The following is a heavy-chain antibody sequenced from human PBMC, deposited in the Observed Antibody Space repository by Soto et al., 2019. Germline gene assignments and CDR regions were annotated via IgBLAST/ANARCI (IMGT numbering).Heavy chain of an antibody. Sequence: PSETLSLTCAVSGGSISSGGYSWSWIRQPPGKGLEWIGSIFYSGSTYYNPSLKSRVTISVDRSKNQFSLKLSSVTAADTAVYYCARVPDRWGQGTLVTVSS. V-gene: IGHV4-39*07. CDR2: IFYSGST. CDR3: ARVPDR. CDR1: GGSISSGGYS. D-gene: IGHD2-2*01. J-gene: IGHJ5*02.